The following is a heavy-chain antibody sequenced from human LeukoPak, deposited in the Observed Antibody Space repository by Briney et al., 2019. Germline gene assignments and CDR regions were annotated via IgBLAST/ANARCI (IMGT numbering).Heavy chain of an antibody. J-gene: IGHJ4*02. CDR1: GGSISSSNW. Sequence: SETLSLTCAVSGGSISSSNWWSWVRQPPGKGLEWIGEIYHSGSTNYNPSLKSRVTISVDKSKNQFSLKLSSVTAADTAVYYCARTGYSSSWYRSYFDYWGQGTLVTVSS. CDR3: ARTGYSSSWYRSYFDY. CDR2: IYHSGST. V-gene: IGHV4-4*02. D-gene: IGHD6-13*01.